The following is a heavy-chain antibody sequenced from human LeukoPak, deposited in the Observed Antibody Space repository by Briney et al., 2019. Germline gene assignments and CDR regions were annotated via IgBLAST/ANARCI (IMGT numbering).Heavy chain of an antibody. CDR2: INGPGDNP. CDR3: AKVTVCFGCYFDY. CDR1: GYIFSDHG. J-gene: IGHJ4*02. V-gene: IGHV3-23*01. D-gene: IGHD3-10*02. Sequence: GGSLRLSCAASGYIFSDHGMTWVRQAPGKGLEWVATINGPGDNPPYAETVKGRFTISRDNSRNTVFLQMDSLRADDTAIYYCAKVTVCFGCYFDYWGQGILVTVSS.